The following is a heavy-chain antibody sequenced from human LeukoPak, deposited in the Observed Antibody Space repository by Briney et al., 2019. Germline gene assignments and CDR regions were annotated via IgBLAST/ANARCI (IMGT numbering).Heavy chain of an antibody. V-gene: IGHV3-23*01. J-gene: IGHJ4*02. CDR1: GFTFSDYA. CDR2: ISADGFRT. CDR3: AKARTSMVRDFDH. D-gene: IGHD5-18*01. Sequence: GGSLRLSCAASGFTFSDYAMTWVRQAPGKGLQWVSSISADGFRTYYADSVKGRFTISRVNSENALYLQMDSLRAEDTAVYYCAKARTSMVRDFDHWGQGTLVTVSS.